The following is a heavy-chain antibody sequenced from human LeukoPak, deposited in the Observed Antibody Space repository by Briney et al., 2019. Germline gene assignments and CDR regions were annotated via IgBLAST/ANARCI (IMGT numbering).Heavy chain of an antibody. CDR1: GGSISSSSYY. V-gene: IGHV4-39*01. J-gene: IGHJ4*02. D-gene: IGHD1-26*01. CDR3: ARGGGSYFINFDY. CDR2: IYYSGST. Sequence: SETLSLTCSVSGGSISSSSYYWGWIRQPPGMGLEWIGSIYYSGSTYYNPSLKSRVTISVDTSKNQFSLKLSSVTAADTAVYYCARGGGSYFINFDYWGQGTLVTLSS.